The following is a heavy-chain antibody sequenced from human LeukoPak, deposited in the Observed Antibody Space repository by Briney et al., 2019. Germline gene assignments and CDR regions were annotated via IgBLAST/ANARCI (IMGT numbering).Heavy chain of an antibody. CDR2: IYPGDSDT. CDR1: GYSFTNYW. CDR3: ARRGNSAYAY. D-gene: IGHD5-12*01. Sequence: GESLKISCKGSGYSFTNYWIGWVRQMPGKGLEWMGIIYPGDSDTTYSPSFQGRVTISADKSISAAYLQWSSLKASDTAMYYCARRGNSAYAYWGQGTLVTVSS. J-gene: IGHJ4*02. V-gene: IGHV5-51*01.